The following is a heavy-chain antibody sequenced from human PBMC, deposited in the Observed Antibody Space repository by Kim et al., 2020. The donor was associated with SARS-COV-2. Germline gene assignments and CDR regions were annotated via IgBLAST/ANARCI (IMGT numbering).Heavy chain of an antibody. V-gene: IGHV3-48*03. Sequence: KGRFTISRDNAKNSLYLQMNSLRAEDTAVYYCARVGNNYYDSSGYYYSNYWGQGTLVTVSS. D-gene: IGHD3-22*01. J-gene: IGHJ4*02. CDR3: ARVGNNYYDSSGYYYSNY.